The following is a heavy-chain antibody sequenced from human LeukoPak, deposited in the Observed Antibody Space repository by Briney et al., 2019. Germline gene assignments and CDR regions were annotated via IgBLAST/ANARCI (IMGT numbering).Heavy chain of an antibody. CDR3: PRHSGSGWQALGY. Sequence: ASVKVSCKASGYTFINYGISWVRQAPGLGLEWMGWTSYNGNTNYAQKFQDRVTMTTDTSTTTAYMELRSLESDDTAVYYCPRHSGSGWQALGYWGQGTLVTVSS. CDR1: GYTFINYG. V-gene: IGHV1-18*04. CDR2: TSYNGNT. J-gene: IGHJ4*02. D-gene: IGHD6-19*01.